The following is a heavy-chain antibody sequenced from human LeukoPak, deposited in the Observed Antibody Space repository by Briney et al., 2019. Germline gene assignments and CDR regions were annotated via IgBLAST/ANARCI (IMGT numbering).Heavy chain of an antibody. J-gene: IGHJ6*04. D-gene: IGHD3-10*01. CDR1: GFFFSTYK. CDR3: ARAVYGSGSYGTYYFFYGSDV. CDR2: IDRSSYI. V-gene: IGHV3-21*01. Sequence: PGESLRLSCAASGFFFSTYKMNWVCQPPGKGLERVSSIDRSSYIYYADSVKGRFTISRDNGKNSLYLQLNSLRAEDTAAYYCARAVYGSGSYGTYYFFYGSDVWGKGTTVTVSS.